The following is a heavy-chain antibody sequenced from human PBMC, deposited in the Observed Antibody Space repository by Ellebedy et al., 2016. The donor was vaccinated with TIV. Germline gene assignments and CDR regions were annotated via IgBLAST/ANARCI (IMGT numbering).Heavy chain of an antibody. D-gene: IGHD4-23*01. V-gene: IGHV5-51*01. CDR1: GYRFTSYW. CDR2: IYPGDDYT. J-gene: IGHJ3*02. CDR3: ATHYGGGGHDGFDI. Sequence: GESLKISCQGSGYRFTSYWIGWVRQMPGKGLEWMGIIYPGDDYTRYSPSFQGQVTISADKSSSTAYLQWSSLKASDTAMYYCATHYGGGGHDGFDIWGQGTTVIVSS.